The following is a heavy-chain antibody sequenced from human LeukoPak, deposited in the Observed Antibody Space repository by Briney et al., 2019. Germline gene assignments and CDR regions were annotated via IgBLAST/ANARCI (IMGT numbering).Heavy chain of an antibody. CDR2: MNTNTGRT. J-gene: IGHJ4*02. CDR1: RYTFSSYD. Sequence: AAVKVSCKASRYTFSSYDINWVREAAGQGLEWMGGMNTNTGRTGFAQKFQGRLTMTRDTSISTAYMELSSLRSEDTAVYYCARLSQTPDYYSSGGYYYLGYWGQGTPVTVSS. CDR3: ARLSQTPDYYSSGGYYYLGY. V-gene: IGHV1-8*01. D-gene: IGHD3-22*01.